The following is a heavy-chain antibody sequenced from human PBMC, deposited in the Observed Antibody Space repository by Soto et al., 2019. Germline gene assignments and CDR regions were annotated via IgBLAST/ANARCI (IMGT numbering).Heavy chain of an antibody. CDR3: AKDRSSTSCYAFDY. D-gene: IGHD2-2*01. V-gene: IGHV3-23*01. J-gene: IGHJ4*02. CDR1: GFTFRNYA. CDR2: ISGSGGTT. Sequence: EVQLLESGGGLVQPGGSLRLSCAASGFTFRNYAMSWARQAPGKGLAWVSAISGSGGTTHYADSVKGRFTISRDNSKNTLYLQMNSLRVEDTAVYYCAKDRSSTSCYAFDYWGQGSLVTVPS.